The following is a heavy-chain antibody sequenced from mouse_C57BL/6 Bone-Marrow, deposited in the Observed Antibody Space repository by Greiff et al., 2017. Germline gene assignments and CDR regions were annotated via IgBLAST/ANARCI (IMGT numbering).Heavy chain of an antibody. CDR2: ISSGGSYT. CDR3: ARRSDYDGDYYARDY. V-gene: IGHV5-6*01. CDR1: GFTFSSYG. Sequence: EVQVVESGGDLVKPGGSLKLSCAASGFTFSSYGMSWVRQTPDKRLEWVATISSGGSYTYYPDSVKGRFTISRDNAKNNLYLQMSSLKSEDTAMYYCARRSDYDGDYYARDYWVQGTSLTVSS. J-gene: IGHJ4*01. D-gene: IGHD2-4*01.